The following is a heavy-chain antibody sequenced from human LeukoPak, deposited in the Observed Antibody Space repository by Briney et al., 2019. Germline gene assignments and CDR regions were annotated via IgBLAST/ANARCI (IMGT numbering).Heavy chain of an antibody. CDR3: TRGVEMTTISPYY. J-gene: IGHJ4*02. Sequence: SLRLSCAGSGFTFSDYTMSWFRQAPGQGLEWVGFIRNKNYSGTTEYDASVKGRFTISRDDSTSIAYLQMNSLKTEDTAMYYCTRGVEMTTISPYYWGQGSLVTVSS. CDR1: GFTFSDYT. CDR2: IRNKNYSGTT. V-gene: IGHV3-49*03. D-gene: IGHD5-24*01.